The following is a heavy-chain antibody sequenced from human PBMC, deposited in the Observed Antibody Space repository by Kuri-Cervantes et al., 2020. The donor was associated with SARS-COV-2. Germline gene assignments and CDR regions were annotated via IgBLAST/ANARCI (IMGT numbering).Heavy chain of an antibody. CDR2: INHSGST. CDR1: GGSFSGYY. D-gene: IGHD1-26*01. CDR3: ARLNSGSHAFDI. V-gene: IGHV4-34*01. J-gene: IGHJ3*02. Sequence: SETLSLTCAVYGGSFSGYYWSWIRQPPGKGLEWIGEINHSGSTNYNPSIKSRVTISVYTSKNQFSLKLSSVTDADTAVYYCARLNSGSHAFDIWGQGTMVTVSS.